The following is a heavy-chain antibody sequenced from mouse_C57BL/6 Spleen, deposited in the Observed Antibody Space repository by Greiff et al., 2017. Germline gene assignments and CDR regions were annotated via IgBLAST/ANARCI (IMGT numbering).Heavy chain of an antibody. CDR2: IYPSDSET. D-gene: IGHD1-1*01. J-gene: IGHJ1*03. CDR3: ARRAYGTGWYFDV. V-gene: IGHV1-61*01. Sequence: QVQLQQPGAELVRPGSSVKLSCKASGYTFTSYWMDWVKQRPGQGLEWIGNIYPSDSETHYNQKFKDKATLTVDKSSSTAYMQLSSLTSEDSAVYYCARRAYGTGWYFDVWGTGTTVTVSS. CDR1: GYTFTSYW.